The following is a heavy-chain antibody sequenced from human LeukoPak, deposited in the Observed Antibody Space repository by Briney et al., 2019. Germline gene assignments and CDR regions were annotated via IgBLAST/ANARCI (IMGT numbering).Heavy chain of an antibody. CDR2: IYYSGST. CDR3: ARTEESGYSYRYFGYYYYMDV. D-gene: IGHD5-18*01. CDR1: GGSISSSSYY. J-gene: IGHJ6*03. Sequence: SETLSPTCTVSGGSISSSSYYWGWIRQPPGKGLEWIGSIYYSGSTHYNPSLKSRVTISVDTSKNQFSLKLSSVTAADTAVYYCARTEESGYSYRYFGYYYYMDVWGKGTTVTVSS. V-gene: IGHV4-39*07.